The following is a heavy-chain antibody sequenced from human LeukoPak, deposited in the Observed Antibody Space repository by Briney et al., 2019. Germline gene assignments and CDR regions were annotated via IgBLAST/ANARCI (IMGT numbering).Heavy chain of an antibody. Sequence: GGSLRLSCAASGFTFSSYGMHWVRQAPGKGLEWVAVISYDGSNKYYADSVKGRFTISRDNSKNTLYLQMNSLRAEDMAVYYCARDRLPEYYFDYWGQGTLVTVSS. J-gene: IGHJ4*02. CDR1: GFTFSSYG. CDR3: ARDRLPEYYFDY. V-gene: IGHV3-30*03. CDR2: ISYDGSNK.